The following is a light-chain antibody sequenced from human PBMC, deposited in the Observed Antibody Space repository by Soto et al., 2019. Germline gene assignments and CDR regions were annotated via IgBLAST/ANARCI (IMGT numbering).Light chain of an antibody. CDR3: QQYNNWPPEGT. CDR2: GAS. V-gene: IGKV3-15*01. J-gene: IGKJ1*01. CDR1: QSVSSN. Sequence: EIVMTQSPATLSVSPGERATLSCRASQSVSSNLAWYQQKPGQAPRLLIYGASTRATGIPARFSGSGSGTEFTLTISGLQSEDFAFYYCQQYNNWPPEGTFGQGTKVEIK.